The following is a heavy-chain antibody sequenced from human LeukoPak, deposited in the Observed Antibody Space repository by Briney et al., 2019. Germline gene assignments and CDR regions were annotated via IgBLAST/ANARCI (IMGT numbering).Heavy chain of an antibody. J-gene: IGHJ3*02. V-gene: IGHV1-69*13. CDR2: IIPIFGTA. CDR1: GYTFTNYA. D-gene: IGHD3-10*01. CDR3: ASSGGSLADAFDI. Sequence: ASVKVSCKASGYTFTNYAMNWVRQAPGQGLEWMGGIIPIFGTANYAQKFQGRVTITADESTSTAYMELSSLRSEDTAVYYRASSGGSLADAFDIWGQGTMVTVSS.